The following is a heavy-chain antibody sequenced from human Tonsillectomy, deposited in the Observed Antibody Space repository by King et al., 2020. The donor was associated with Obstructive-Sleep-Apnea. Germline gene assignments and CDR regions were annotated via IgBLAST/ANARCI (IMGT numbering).Heavy chain of an antibody. CDR2: INPNSGGT. Sequence: VQLVESGAEVKKPGASVKFSCKASGYTFTGYYMHWVRQAPGQGLEWMGWINPNSGGTNYAQKFQGWVTMTRDTSISTAYMELSRLRSDDTAVYYCARDPRRIAAAGTYFDYWGQGTLVTVSS. D-gene: IGHD6-13*01. V-gene: IGHV1-2*04. CDR1: GYTFTGYY. J-gene: IGHJ4*02. CDR3: ARDPRRIAAAGTYFDY.